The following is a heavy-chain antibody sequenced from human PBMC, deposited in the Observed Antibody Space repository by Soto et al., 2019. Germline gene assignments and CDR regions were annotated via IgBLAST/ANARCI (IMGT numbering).Heavy chain of an antibody. CDR2: IYYSGST. CDR3: ARVNSSWDDWFDP. V-gene: IGHV4-31*03. D-gene: IGHD6-13*01. Sequence: PSETLSLTCTVSGGSISSGGYYWSWIRQHPGKGLEWIGYIYYSGSTYYNPSLKSRVTISVDTSKNQFSLKLSSVTAADTAVYYCARVNSSWDDWFDPWGQGTLVTVSS. CDR1: GGSISSGGYY. J-gene: IGHJ5*02.